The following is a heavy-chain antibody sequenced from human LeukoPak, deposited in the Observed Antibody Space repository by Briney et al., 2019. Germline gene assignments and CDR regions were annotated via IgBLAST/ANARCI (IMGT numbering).Heavy chain of an antibody. CDR3: ARRSVPEKTSPSTFDI. Sequence: GESLKISCKGSGYSFTNYWIGWVRQMPRKGLEWMGIIYPGDSDTKYSPSFQGQVTISADKSISTAYLQWSSLKASDTAMYYCARRSVPEKTSPSTFDIWGQGTMVTVSS. V-gene: IGHV5-51*01. J-gene: IGHJ3*02. CDR1: GYSFTNYW. CDR2: IYPGDSDT. D-gene: IGHD4-11*01.